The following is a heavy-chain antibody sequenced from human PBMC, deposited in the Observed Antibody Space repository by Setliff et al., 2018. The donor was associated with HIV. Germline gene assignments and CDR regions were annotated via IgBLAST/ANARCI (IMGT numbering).Heavy chain of an antibody. J-gene: IGHJ1*01. CDR2: INAGNGNT. V-gene: IGHV1-3*01. D-gene: IGHD2-15*01. Sequence: ASVKVSCKASGYTFRNYAIHWVRQAPGQRLEWTGWINAGNGNTKYAQKFQGRVSITRDASASTAYMELSSLRSEDTAMYYCARVACSGGSCYSYFQHWGQGTLVTVSS. CDR1: GYTFRNYA. CDR3: ARVACSGGSCYSYFQH.